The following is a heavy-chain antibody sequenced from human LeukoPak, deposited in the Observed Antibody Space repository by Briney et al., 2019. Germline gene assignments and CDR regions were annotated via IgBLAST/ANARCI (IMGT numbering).Heavy chain of an antibody. Sequence: PSETLSLTCTVSGGPISGYYWTWIRQPPGKGLEWIGYIYYSGSTNYNPSLKSRVTILVDTPKNQFSLKLSSVTAADTAVYYCAKLGQVAGLDYWGQGTLVTVSS. D-gene: IGHD6-19*01. V-gene: IGHV4-59*08. CDR1: GGPISGYY. CDR2: IYYSGST. J-gene: IGHJ4*02. CDR3: AKLGQVAGLDY.